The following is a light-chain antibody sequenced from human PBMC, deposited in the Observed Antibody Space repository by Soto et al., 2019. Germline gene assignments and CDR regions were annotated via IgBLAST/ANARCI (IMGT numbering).Light chain of an antibody. Sequence: EMTQSPATLSVSPGDRATLSCRVSQSVRSHLAWYQQKPGQAPSLLIFGASTRATGVPARFSGSESGTEFTLTISSLQSEDVAVYFCQQYNNGPWTFGLGTKVDI. V-gene: IGKV3-15*01. CDR2: GAS. J-gene: IGKJ1*01. CDR1: QSVRSH. CDR3: QQYNNGPWT.